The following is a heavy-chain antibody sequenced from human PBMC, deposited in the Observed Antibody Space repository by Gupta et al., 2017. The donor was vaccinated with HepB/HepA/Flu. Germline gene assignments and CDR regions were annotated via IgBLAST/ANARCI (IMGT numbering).Heavy chain of an antibody. V-gene: IGHV3-23*01. J-gene: IGHJ4*02. CDR2: IGSTGGST. CDR1: GLTFSSYG. Sequence: EVQLLESGGGLVQTGGSLRLSCAVSGLTFSSYGMSWVRQAPGKGLEWVSAIGSTGGSTFYADSVKGRFTISRDNSKNTLYLQMDSLRAEDTAIYYCTKGPMKFDYWGQGTLVTVSS. CDR3: TKGPMKFDY.